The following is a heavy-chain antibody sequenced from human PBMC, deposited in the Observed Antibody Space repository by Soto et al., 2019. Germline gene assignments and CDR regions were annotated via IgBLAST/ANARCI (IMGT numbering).Heavy chain of an antibody. V-gene: IGHV1-18*01. CDR3: ARGGDYYDSSGYHYLFDP. D-gene: IGHD3-22*01. CDR1: GYTFTSYG. J-gene: IGHJ5*02. CDR2: ISAYNGNT. Sequence: ASVKVSCKASGYTFTSYGISWVRQAPGQGLEWMGWISAYNGNTNYAQKLQGRVTMTTDTSTSTAYMELRSLRSDDTAVYYCARGGDYYDSSGYHYLFDPWGQGTLVTVSS.